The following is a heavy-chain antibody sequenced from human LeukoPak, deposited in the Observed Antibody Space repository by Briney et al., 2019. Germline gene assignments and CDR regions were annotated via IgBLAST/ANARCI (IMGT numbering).Heavy chain of an antibody. J-gene: IGHJ3*02. Sequence: PSETLSLTCTVSGGSISSYYWSWIRQPAGKGLEWIGRIYTSGSTNYNSSLKSRVTMSVDTSKNQFSLKLSSVTAADTAAYYCARVRGITMVRGVIIFADAFDIWGQGTMVTVSS. CDR1: GGSISSYY. CDR3: ARVRGITMVRGVIIFADAFDI. D-gene: IGHD3-10*01. CDR2: IYTSGST. V-gene: IGHV4-4*07.